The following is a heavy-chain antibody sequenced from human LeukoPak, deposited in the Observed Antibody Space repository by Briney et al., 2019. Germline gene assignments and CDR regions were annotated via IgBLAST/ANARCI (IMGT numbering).Heavy chain of an antibody. CDR3: ARIPMVRGVIGDY. D-gene: IGHD3-10*01. J-gene: IGHJ4*02. Sequence: AGGSLRLSCAASGFTFSSYAMSWVRQAPGKGLEWVSAISGSGGSTYYADSVKGRFTISRDNSKNTLYLQMNSLRAEDTAVYYCARIPMVRGVIGDYWGQGTLVTVSS. CDR2: ISGSGGST. V-gene: IGHV3-23*01. CDR1: GFTFSSYA.